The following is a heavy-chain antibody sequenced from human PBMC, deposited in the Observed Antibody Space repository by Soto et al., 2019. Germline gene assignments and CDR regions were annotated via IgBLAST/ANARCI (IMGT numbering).Heavy chain of an antibody. CDR1: GYTFTSYA. J-gene: IGHJ4*02. CDR2: INAGNGNT. CDR3: ARYIWSGEPPGGAGTH. D-gene: IGHD3-10*01. Sequence: QVQLVQSGAEVKKPGASVKVSCKASGYTFTSYAMHWVRQAPGQRLEWMGWINAGNGNTKYSQKFQGRVTMTRDTSASTASRELSSLRPEDTAVYYCARYIWSGEPPGGAGTHWGQGTLVTVSS. V-gene: IGHV1-3*01.